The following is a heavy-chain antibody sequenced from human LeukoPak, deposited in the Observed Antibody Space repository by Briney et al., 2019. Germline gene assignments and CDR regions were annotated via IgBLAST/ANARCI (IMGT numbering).Heavy chain of an antibody. J-gene: IGHJ4*02. Sequence: TSETLSLTCSVSGGSISIYYWTWIRQIPGKGLEWIGYIYYTGTTNYNPLFESRATISVDTSKNQFSLKLTSVTAADTAVYFCARGEDFERYYLAYWGQGTLVTVSS. CDR1: GGSISIYY. CDR2: IYYTGTT. D-gene: IGHD3-9*01. CDR3: ARGEDFERYYLAY. V-gene: IGHV4-59*01.